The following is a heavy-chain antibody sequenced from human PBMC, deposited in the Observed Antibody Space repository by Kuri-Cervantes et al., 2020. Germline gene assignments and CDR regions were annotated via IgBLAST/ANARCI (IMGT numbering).Heavy chain of an antibody. D-gene: IGHD5-12*01. CDR1: GGSFSGYS. Sequence: SQTYSLACAVYGGSFSGYSWSWIRQPPGKGLAWIGESNHSGSTNYNPSLKSRVTISVDTSKNQFSLKLSSVTAADTAVYYCARARGLRLFDYWGQGTLVTVSS. CDR2: SNHSGST. J-gene: IGHJ4*02. CDR3: ARARGLRLFDY. V-gene: IGHV4-34*01.